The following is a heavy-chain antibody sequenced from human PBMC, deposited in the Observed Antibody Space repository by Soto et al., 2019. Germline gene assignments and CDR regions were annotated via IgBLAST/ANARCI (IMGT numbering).Heavy chain of an antibody. V-gene: IGHV4-61*01. CDR3: ARERSISYSYGYYFDY. CDR1: GGSVSSGIYY. Sequence: PSETLSLTCTVSGGSVSSGIYYWSWIRQPPGKGLEWIGYIYYSGSTNYNPSLKSRVTISVDTSKNQFSLKLSSVTAADTAVYYCARERSISYSYGYYFDYWGQGTLVTVSS. CDR2: IYYSGST. J-gene: IGHJ4*02. D-gene: IGHD5-18*01.